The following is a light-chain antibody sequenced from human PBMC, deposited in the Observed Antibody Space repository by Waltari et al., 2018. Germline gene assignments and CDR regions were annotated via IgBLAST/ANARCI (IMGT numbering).Light chain of an antibody. V-gene: IGLV4-69*01. CDR1: SGHSSYT. Sequence: QLVLTHSPSASASLGASVKLTCTLSSGHSSYTIAWTQHQPGKGPRYLMKVNSEGSHSKGDGIHDRFSGSSSGAERYLTISSLQSEDEADYHCQTWGTDIHVVCGGGTKLTVL. J-gene: IGLJ2*01. CDR3: QTWGTDIHVV. CDR2: VNSEGSH.